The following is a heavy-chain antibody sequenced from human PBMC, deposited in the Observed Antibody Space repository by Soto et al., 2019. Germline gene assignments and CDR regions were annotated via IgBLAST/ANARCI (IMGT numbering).Heavy chain of an antibody. Sequence: EVQLVESGGGLVKPGGSLRLSCAASGFTFSNAWMSWVRQAPGKGLEWVGRIKSKTDGGTTDYAAPVKGRFTISRDDSKNTLYLQMNSLKTEDTAVYYCTTDPNSSSSGSHYGMDVWGQGTTVTVSS. CDR1: GFTFSNAW. J-gene: IGHJ6*02. CDR2: IKSKTDGGTT. V-gene: IGHV3-15*01. D-gene: IGHD6-6*01. CDR3: TTDPNSSSSGSHYGMDV.